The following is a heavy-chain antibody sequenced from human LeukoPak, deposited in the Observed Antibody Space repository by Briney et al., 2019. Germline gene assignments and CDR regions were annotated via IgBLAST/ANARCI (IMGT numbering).Heavy chain of an antibody. CDR1: GGSISNYY. D-gene: IGHD2-2*01. V-gene: IGHV4-59*01. J-gene: IGHJ3*02. Sequence: SETLSLTCTVSGGSISNYYWSWIRQPPGKGLEWIGYIYYSGSTNYNPSLKSRVTISVDTSKNQFSLKLSTVTAADTAVYYCARDRVEYQLHAFDIWGQGTMVTVSS. CDR2: IYYSGST. CDR3: ARDRVEYQLHAFDI.